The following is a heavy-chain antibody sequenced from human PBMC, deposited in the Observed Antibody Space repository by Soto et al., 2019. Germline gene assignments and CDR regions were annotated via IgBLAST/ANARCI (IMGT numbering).Heavy chain of an antibody. CDR1: GYNXNDHY. D-gene: IGHD3-3*01. J-gene: IGHJ4*02. CDR2: IDPRNGVT. V-gene: IGHV1-2*02. CDR3: ARATFIVRHITNLGEASPGVLDF. Sequence: GXSXKVSYKATGYNXNDHYIHLVRQAPGQGLGWSGYIDPRNGVTRLSEKFKYRVIMTSDTSISTVLLDLNKLRSDATALYYCARATFIVRHITNLGEASPGVLDFWGQGTPAPVSS.